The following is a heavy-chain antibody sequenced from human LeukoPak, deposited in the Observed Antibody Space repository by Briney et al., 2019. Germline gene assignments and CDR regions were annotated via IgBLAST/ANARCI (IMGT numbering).Heavy chain of an antibody. D-gene: IGHD4-17*01. CDR3: AKLDDYGDYDGYYYYMDV. CDR1: GFTFSSYG. V-gene: IGHV3-30*02. CDR2: IRYDGSNK. Sequence: PGGSLRLSCAASGFTFSSYGMHWVRQAPGKGLEWVAFIRYDGSNKYYADSVKGRFTLSRDNSKNTLYLQMNSLRAEDTAVYYCAKLDDYGDYDGYYYYMDVWGKGTTVTVSS. J-gene: IGHJ6*03.